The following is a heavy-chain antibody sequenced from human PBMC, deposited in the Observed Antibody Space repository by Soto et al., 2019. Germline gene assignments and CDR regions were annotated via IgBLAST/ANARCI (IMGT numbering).Heavy chain of an antibody. D-gene: IGHD3-16*01. CDR2: IYYSGST. Sequence: SETLSLTCTVSGGSISSSSYYWGWIRQPPGKGLEWIGSIYYSGSTYYNPSLKSRVTISVDTSKNQFSLRLSSGTAADTAVYYCARLLKGEVGYWGQGTLVTVSS. J-gene: IGHJ4*02. V-gene: IGHV4-39*01. CDR1: GGSISSSSYY. CDR3: ARLLKGEVGY.